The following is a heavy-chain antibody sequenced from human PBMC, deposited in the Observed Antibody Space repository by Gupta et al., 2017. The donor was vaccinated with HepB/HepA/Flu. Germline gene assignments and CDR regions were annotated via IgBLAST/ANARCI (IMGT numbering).Heavy chain of an antibody. V-gene: IGHV1-8*01. CDR3: ARARLRRNGLDV. J-gene: IGHJ6*02. CDR2: MNPNNDNT. Sequence: QVQLVQSGAEMKKPGASVKVSCKASVYTFPGYDIHWVRQATGQGLEWMGWMNPNNDNTGNAQKFQSRVTMTSNTSISTAYMELSSLRSEDTAVYYCARARLRRNGLDVWGQGTTVTVSS. CDR1: VYTFPGYD. D-gene: IGHD6-6*01.